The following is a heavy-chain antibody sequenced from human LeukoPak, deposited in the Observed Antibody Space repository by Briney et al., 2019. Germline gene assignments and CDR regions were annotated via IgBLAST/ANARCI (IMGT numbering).Heavy chain of an antibody. D-gene: IGHD6-13*01. Sequence: GGSLRLSCAASGFTFSDYYMRWIRQAPGKGLEWVSYISSSGNSIYYADSVKGRFTISRDNAKNSLYLQMNSLRAEDTAVYYCARVSVAAGHYFDYWGQGTLVTVSS. CDR1: GFTFSDYY. CDR3: ARVSVAAGHYFDY. V-gene: IGHV3-11*04. CDR2: ISSSGNSI. J-gene: IGHJ4*02.